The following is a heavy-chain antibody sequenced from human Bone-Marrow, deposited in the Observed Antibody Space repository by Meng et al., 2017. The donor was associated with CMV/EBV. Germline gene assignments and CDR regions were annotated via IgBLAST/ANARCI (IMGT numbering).Heavy chain of an antibody. V-gene: IGHV4-59*12. CDR3: ARDSSSPDYGMDV. D-gene: IGHD6-6*01. J-gene: IGHJ6*01. CDR1: GGSISSYY. Sequence: GSLRLSCTVSGGSISSYYWSWIRQPPGKGLEWIGYIYYSGSTNYNPSLKSRVTISVDTSKNQFSLKLSSVTAADTAVYYCARDSSSPDYGMDVWGQGTTVTVSS. CDR2: IYYSGST.